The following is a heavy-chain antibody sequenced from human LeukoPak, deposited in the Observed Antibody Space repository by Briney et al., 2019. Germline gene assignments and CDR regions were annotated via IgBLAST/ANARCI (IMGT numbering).Heavy chain of an antibody. J-gene: IGHJ5*02. CDR3: ARRGSSWYSPWFDP. Sequence: PSETLSLTCTVSGGSISSYYWSWIRQPPGKGLEWIGYIYYSGSTNYNPSLKSRVTISVDTSKNQFSLKLSSVTAADTAVYYCARRGSSWYSPWFDPWGQGTLVTVSS. CDR2: IYYSGST. CDR1: GGSISSYY. D-gene: IGHD6-13*01. V-gene: IGHV4-59*01.